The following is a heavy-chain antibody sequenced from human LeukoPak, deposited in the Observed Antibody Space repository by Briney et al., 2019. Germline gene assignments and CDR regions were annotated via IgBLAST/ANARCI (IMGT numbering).Heavy chain of an antibody. D-gene: IGHD6-6*01. CDR1: GLTFSSYA. Sequence: GGSLRLSCAASGLTFSSYAMSWVRKAPGKGLERVSAISGSGGSTYYADSVKGRFTISRDNSKNTLYLQMNSLRAEDTAVYYCAKDLMSSSAPFDYRGQGTLVTVSS. J-gene: IGHJ4*02. CDR2: ISGSGGST. V-gene: IGHV3-23*01. CDR3: AKDLMSSSAPFDY.